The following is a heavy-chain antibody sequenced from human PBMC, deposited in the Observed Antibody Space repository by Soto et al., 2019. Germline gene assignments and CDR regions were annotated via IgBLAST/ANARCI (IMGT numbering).Heavy chain of an antibody. CDR1: GYTFTSYY. Sequence: GASLKVSCKASGYTFTSYYMHWVRQAPGQGLEWMGIINPSVGSTSYAQKFQGRVTMTRDTSTSTVYMELSSLRSEDTAVYYCARGMADDFWSGYYWDYGMDVWGQGTTVTVSS. CDR2: INPSVGST. V-gene: IGHV1-46*01. J-gene: IGHJ6*02. CDR3: ARGMADDFWSGYYWDYGMDV. D-gene: IGHD3-3*01.